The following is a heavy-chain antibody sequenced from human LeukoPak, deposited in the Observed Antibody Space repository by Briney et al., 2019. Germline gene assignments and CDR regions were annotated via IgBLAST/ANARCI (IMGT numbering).Heavy chain of an antibody. CDR3: ARDLGLNGNFDY. CDR1: GFTFSTYW. D-gene: IGHD3/OR15-3a*01. CDR2: IKEDGSEK. J-gene: IGHJ4*02. V-gene: IGHV3-7*01. Sequence: GGSLRLSCAASGFTFSTYWMSWVRQAPGKGLERVANIKEDGSEKYYVDSLKGRFTISRDNAKNSLYLQMNSLRAEDTAVYYCARDLGLNGNFDYWGQGTLVTVSS.